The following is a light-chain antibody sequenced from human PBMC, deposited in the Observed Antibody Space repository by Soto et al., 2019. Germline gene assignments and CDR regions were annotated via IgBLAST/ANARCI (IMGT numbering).Light chain of an antibody. CDR1: SGYSTYG. V-gene: IGLV4-69*01. CDR2: LNSDGCH. J-gene: IGLJ3*02. Sequence: QLVLTQSPSASASLGASVKLTCTLSSGYSTYGIAWHQQQPEKGPRFLMKLNSDGCHNKGDGIPDRFSGSSSGAERYLTISSLQLEDEADYYCQTWGTGIWVFGGGTKLTVL. CDR3: QTWGTGIWV.